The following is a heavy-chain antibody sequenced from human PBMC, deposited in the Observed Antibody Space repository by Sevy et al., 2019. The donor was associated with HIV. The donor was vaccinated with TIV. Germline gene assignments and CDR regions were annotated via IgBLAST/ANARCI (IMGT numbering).Heavy chain of an antibody. CDR3: ARDPKEWEVRYLGY. CDR2: VYYDGKNA. J-gene: IGHJ4*02. CDR1: GFTFSNFG. D-gene: IGHD1-26*01. Sequence: GGSLRLSCAASGFTFSNFGMHWARQAPGGGLEWVAIVYYDGKNAYYADSVKGRFSISRDNSKNILYLQMNSLRAEDTAVYYCARDPKEWEVRYLGYWGQGTLVTVSS. V-gene: IGHV3-33*01.